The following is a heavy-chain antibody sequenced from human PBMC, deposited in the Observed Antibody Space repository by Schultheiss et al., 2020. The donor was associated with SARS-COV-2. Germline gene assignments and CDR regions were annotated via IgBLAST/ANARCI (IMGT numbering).Heavy chain of an antibody. Sequence: SQTLSLTCSVSGGSITSSSYYWGWIRQPPGKGLEWIGSAYYAGSTYYNPSLKSRVTISVDTSKNQFSLKLSSVTAADTAVYYCARHRFYGDYGYYYYGMDVWGQGTTVTVSS. CDR3: ARHRFYGDYGYYYYGMDV. V-gene: IGHV4-39*01. CDR1: GGSITSSSYY. D-gene: IGHD4-17*01. J-gene: IGHJ6*02. CDR2: AYYAGST.